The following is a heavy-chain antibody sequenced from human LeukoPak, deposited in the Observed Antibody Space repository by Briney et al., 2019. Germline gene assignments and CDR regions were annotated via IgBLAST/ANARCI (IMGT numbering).Heavy chain of an antibody. Sequence: GGSLRLSCAASGFTFSSYWMNWVRQAPGKGLLWVSLIPSDASSTTYADSVKGRFSISRHNAKNTLCLQMNSLRVEDTAVYYCARGRPHGNDYWGQGTLVTVSS. D-gene: IGHD4-23*01. V-gene: IGHV3-74*01. CDR1: GFTFSSYW. J-gene: IGHJ4*02. CDR3: ARGRPHGNDY. CDR2: IPSDASST.